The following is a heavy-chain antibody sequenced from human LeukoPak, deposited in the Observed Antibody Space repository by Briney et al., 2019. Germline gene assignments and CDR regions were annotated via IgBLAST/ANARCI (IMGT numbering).Heavy chain of an antibody. V-gene: IGHV1-2*02. Sequence: ASVKVSCKASGYTFTSYYMHWVRQAPGQGLEWMGWINPNSGGTNYAQKFQGRVTMTRDTSISTAYMELSRLRSDDTAVYYCARENYCSSTSCYYYYYGMDVWGQGTTVTVSS. D-gene: IGHD2-2*01. CDR2: INPNSGGT. CDR3: ARENYCSSTSCYYYYYGMDV. J-gene: IGHJ6*02. CDR1: GYTFTSYY.